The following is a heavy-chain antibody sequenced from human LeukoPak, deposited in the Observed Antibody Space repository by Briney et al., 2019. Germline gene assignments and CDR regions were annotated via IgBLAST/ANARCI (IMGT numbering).Heavy chain of an antibody. CDR2: INAGNGNT. J-gene: IGHJ4*02. CDR3: ARAGIAAATFDY. Sequence: GASVKVSCKASGYTFTSYAMHWVRQAPGQRLEWMGWINAGNGNTKYSQKFQGRVTITRDTSASTAYMELSSLRSEDTAVYYCARAGIAAATFDYWGQGTLVTASS. D-gene: IGHD6-13*01. CDR1: GYTFTSYA. V-gene: IGHV1-3*01.